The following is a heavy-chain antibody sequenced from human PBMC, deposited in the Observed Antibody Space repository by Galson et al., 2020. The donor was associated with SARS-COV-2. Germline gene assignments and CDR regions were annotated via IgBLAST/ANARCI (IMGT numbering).Heavy chain of an antibody. CDR3: ARWRGGRWDFAY. CDR2: ISGYTDNA. J-gene: IGHJ4*02. CDR1: GYTFTYYG. D-gene: IGHD3-10*01. Sequence: ASVKVSCKTSGYTFTYYGISWVRQAPGQGLEWMGWISGYTDNADYAQKFQDRVTMTTDTSTSTVLMELRSLRSDDTAIYYCARWRGGRWDFAYWGQGTPVTVSS. V-gene: IGHV1-18*04.